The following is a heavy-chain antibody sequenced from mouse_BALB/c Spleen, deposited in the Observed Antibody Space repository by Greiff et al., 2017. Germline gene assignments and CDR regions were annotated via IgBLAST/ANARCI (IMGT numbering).Heavy chain of an antibody. D-gene: IGHD4-1*01. J-gene: IGHJ3*01. CDR1: GFTFNTYA. Sequence: DVKLVESGGGLVQPKGSLKLSCAASGFTFNTYAMNWVRQAPGKGLEWVARIRSKSNNYATYYADSVKDRFTISRDDSQSMLYLQMNNLKTEDTAMYYCVRHEELAWFAYWGQGTLVTVSA. CDR2: IRSKSNNYAT. CDR3: VRHEELAWFAY. V-gene: IGHV10-1*02.